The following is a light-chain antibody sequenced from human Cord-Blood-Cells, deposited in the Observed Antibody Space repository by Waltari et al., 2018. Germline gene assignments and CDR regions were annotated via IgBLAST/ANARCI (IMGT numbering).Light chain of an antibody. V-gene: IGLV3-1*01. Sequence: SYELTQQPSVSVSPGQTASITCSGAKLGDKYACWYQQKPGQSPVLVIYQDSKRPSGIPERFSGSNSGNTATLTISGTQAMDEADYYCQAWDSSTAVFGGGTKLTVL. J-gene: IGLJ3*02. CDR1: KLGDKY. CDR2: QDS. CDR3: QAWDSSTAV.